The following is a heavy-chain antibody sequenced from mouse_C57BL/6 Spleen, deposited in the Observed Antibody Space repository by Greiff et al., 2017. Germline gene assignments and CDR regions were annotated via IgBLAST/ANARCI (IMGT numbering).Heavy chain of an antibody. CDR1: GFTFSSYA. CDR2: ISDGGSYT. J-gene: IGHJ2*01. CDR3: AKSHYGKRGYYFDY. D-gene: IGHD2-1*01. V-gene: IGHV5-4*03. Sequence: EVMLVESGGGLVKPGGSLKLSCAASGFTFSSYAMSWVRQTPEKRLEWVATISDGGSYTYYPDNVKGRFTISRDNAKNNLYLQMSHLKSEDTAMYYCAKSHYGKRGYYFDYWGQGTTLTVSS.